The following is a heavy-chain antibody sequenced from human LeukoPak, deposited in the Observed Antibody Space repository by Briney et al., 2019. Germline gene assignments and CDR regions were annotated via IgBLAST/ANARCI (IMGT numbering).Heavy chain of an antibody. V-gene: IGHV5-51*01. CDR1: GYSFTSYW. Sequence: GESLKISCKGSGYSFTSYWIGWVRQMPGKGLEWMGIIYPGDSDTRYSPSFQGQVTISADKSISTAYLQWSSLKASDTAMYYCARAYDSSGYYPRGLDYWGQGTLVTVSS. CDR2: IYPGDSDT. CDR3: ARAYDSSGYYPRGLDY. J-gene: IGHJ4*02. D-gene: IGHD3-22*01.